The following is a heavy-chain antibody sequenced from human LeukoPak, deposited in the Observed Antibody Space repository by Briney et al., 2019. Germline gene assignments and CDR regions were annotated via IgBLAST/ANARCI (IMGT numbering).Heavy chain of an antibody. CDR2: ISGSGGST. CDR1: GFTFSSYA. CDR3: ASTQGPYYYDSSGYPGVGY. D-gene: IGHD3-22*01. V-gene: IGHV3-23*01. J-gene: IGHJ4*02. Sequence: GGSLRLSCAASGFTFSSYAMSWVRQAPGKGLEWVSAISGSGGSTYYADSVKGRFTISRDNSKNTLYLQMNSLRAEDTAVYYCASTQGPYYYDSSGYPGVGYWGQGTLVTVSS.